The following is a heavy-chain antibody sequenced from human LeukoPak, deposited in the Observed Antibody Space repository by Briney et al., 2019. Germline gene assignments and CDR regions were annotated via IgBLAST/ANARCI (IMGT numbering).Heavy chain of an antibody. Sequence: SETLSLTCTVSGGSISSSSYYWGWIRQPPGKGLEWIGSIYYSGSTYYNPSLKSRVTIPVDTSKNQFSLKLSSVTAADTAVYYCARRHRGYADALDIWGQGTMVTVSS. D-gene: IGHD3-10*01. J-gene: IGHJ3*02. V-gene: IGHV4-39*01. CDR2: IYYSGST. CDR3: ARRHRGYADALDI. CDR1: GGSISSSSYY.